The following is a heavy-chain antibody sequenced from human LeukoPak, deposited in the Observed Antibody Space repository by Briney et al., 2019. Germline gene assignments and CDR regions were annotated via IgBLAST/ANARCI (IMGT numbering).Heavy chain of an antibody. J-gene: IGHJ4*02. V-gene: IGHV4-34*01. D-gene: IGHD5-18*01. CDR1: VWSFSGYD. CDR2: INHSGST. CDR3: ARVKGDTAMVSDY. Sequence: SETLSLTCAFDVWSFSGYDWKWLRQPPGKGLEWIGEINHSGSTNYNPSLKSRVTISVDTSKNQFSLKLSSVTGADIAVYYCARVKGDTAMVSDYWGQGTLVTVSS.